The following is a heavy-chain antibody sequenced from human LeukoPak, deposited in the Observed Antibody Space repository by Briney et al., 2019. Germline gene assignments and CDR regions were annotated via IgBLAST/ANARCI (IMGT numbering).Heavy chain of an antibody. Sequence: SETLSLTCAVSGYSISSGYYWGWIRQPPGKGLEWIASIDQRGSTYYNPSLKSRVTISVDTSKNQFSLKLTSVIAADTAVYYCARGDLYNYGKPFDSWGQGTLVTVSS. CDR3: ARGDLYNYGKPFDS. J-gene: IGHJ4*02. CDR1: GYSISSGYY. CDR2: IDQRGST. D-gene: IGHD5-18*01. V-gene: IGHV4-38-2*01.